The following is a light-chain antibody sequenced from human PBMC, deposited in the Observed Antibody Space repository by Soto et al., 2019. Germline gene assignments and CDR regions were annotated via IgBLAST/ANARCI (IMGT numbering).Light chain of an antibody. J-gene: IGKJ1*01. CDR3: QQYGTSPVT. Sequence: EIVLTQSPGTLSLSPGERATLSCRASRSVSSTFLAWYQHKPGQAPRLLIYGASSRATGIPDRFSGSVSGTDFTLTISRLEPEDFAVYYCQQYGTSPVTFGQGTKVEIK. V-gene: IGKV3-20*01. CDR2: GAS. CDR1: RSVSSTF.